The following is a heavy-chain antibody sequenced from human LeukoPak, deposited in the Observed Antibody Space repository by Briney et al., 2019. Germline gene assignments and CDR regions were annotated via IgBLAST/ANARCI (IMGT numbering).Heavy chain of an antibody. CDR1: GYTFTSYD. J-gene: IGHJ6*03. CDR2: MNPNSGNT. D-gene: IGHD1-26*01. CDR3: ARASRAVPLGYYYYMDV. Sequence: ASVKVSCKASGYTFTSYDINWVRQATGQGLEWMGWMNPNSGNTGYAQKFQGRVTMTRNTSIRTAYMELSSLRSEDTAVYYCARASRAVPLGYYYYMDVWGKGTTVTVS. V-gene: IGHV1-8*01.